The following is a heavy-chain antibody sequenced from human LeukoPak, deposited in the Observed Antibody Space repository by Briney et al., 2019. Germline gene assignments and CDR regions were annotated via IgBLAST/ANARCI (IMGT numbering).Heavy chain of an antibody. J-gene: IGHJ6*02. CDR1: GFTFSSYW. Sequence: GGSLRLSCAASGFTFSSYWMHWVRHAPGKGLVWVSRINSDGSSTSYADSVKGRFTISRDNAKNTLYLQMNSLRAEDTAVYYCAASLGWSIAVGMDVWGQGTTVTVSS. CDR2: INSDGSST. V-gene: IGHV3-74*01. D-gene: IGHD3-3*01. CDR3: AASLGWSIAVGMDV.